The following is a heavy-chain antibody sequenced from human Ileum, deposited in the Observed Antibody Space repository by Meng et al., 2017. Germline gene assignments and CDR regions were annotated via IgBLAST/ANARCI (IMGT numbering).Heavy chain of an antibody. J-gene: IGHJ5*02. CDR1: GFTFSSYW. CDR2: INTDGSDT. V-gene: IGHV3-74*01. CDR3: ARDKPHNWFDP. Sequence: VWVVGPGGGLFQLGGSLGPSFAAFGFTFSSYWMHWVRQAPGKGLVWVARINTDGSDTRYADSVKGRFTISRDNAQNMVYLQMNSLRAEDTAVYYCARDKPHNWFDPWGQGTLVTVSS.